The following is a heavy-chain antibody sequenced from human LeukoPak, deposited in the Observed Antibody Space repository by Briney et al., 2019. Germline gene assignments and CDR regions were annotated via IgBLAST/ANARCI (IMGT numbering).Heavy chain of an antibody. CDR3: ARDYPADH. CDR1: GFTFSSYG. CDR2: IWYDGSNK. J-gene: IGHJ4*02. Sequence: GGSLRLSCAASGFTFSSYGMHWVRQAPGKGLEWVAVIWYDGSNKYYADSVKGRFTMSRDNSMNTLYLQMRSLRVEDTAVYYCARDYPADHWGQGTLVTVSS. V-gene: IGHV3-33*01.